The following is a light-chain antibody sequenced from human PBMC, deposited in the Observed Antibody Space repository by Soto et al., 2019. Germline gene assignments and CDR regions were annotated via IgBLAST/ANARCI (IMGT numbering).Light chain of an antibody. CDR1: TGAVTSDSY. CDR2: TIS. J-gene: IGLJ1*01. V-gene: IGLV7-43*01. CDR3: LLEYDGANV. Sequence: QAVVTQEPSLTVSPGGTVTLTCASSTGAVTSDSYPSWFQQKPGQAPRALIYTISNKHSWTPARFSGSLLGGKAALTLSDVQPEDEAAYFCLLEYDGANVFGPGTKVTVL.